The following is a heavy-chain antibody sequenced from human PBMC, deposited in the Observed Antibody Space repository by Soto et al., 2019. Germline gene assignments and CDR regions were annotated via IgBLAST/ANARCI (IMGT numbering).Heavy chain of an antibody. D-gene: IGHD2-2*01. CDR1: GFTFSIYA. Sequence: GGSLRLSCAASGFTFSIYAMSWVRQAPGKGLEWVSAISKSGGVTYYADSVKGRFTVSRDNSKNTLFLQMNSLRAEDTAVYYYVKGEIVVVPAAILDYWGQGTQVTVSS. V-gene: IGHV3-23*01. CDR3: VKGEIVVVPAAILDY. CDR2: ISKSGGVT. J-gene: IGHJ4*02.